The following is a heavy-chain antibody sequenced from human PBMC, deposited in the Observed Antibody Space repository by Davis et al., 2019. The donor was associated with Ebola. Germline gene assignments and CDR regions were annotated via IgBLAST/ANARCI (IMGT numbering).Heavy chain of an antibody. CDR3: SREGVGKFDY. D-gene: IGHD7-27*01. Sequence: PGGSLRLSCAVSGFTFSSYWMSWVRQAPGKRLEWVANIKQDGSQIHYADSVKGRFTISRDNTKNSLYLQMNSLRDEDTALYYCSREGVGKFDYWGQGTLVTVSS. CDR2: IKQDGSQI. CDR1: GFTFSSYW. V-gene: IGHV3-7*01. J-gene: IGHJ4*02.